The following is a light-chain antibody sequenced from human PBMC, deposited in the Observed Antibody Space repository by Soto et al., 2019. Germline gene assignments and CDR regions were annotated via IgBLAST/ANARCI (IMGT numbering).Light chain of an antibody. J-gene: IGKJ5*01. CDR2: AAS. CDR3: QEYNTAPYT. Sequence: DIKMTQSPSSLSATVGNRVTINCRASQGFTNYLAWYQQKPGEVPRLLIYAASTLQSGVPSRFSGSGSGTEFTLTISSLQPEDAATYYCQEYNTAPYTFGQGTRLXI. CDR1: QGFTNY. V-gene: IGKV1-27*01.